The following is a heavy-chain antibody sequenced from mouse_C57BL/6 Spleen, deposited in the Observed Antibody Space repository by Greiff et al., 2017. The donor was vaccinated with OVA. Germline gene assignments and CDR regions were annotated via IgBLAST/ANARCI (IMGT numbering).Heavy chain of an antibody. D-gene: IGHD2-3*01. Sequence: QVHVKQPGAELVRPGSSVKLSCKASGYTFTSYWMHWVKQRPIQGLEWIGNIDPSDSETHYNQKFKDKATLTVDKSSSTAYMQLSSLTSEDSAVYYCAVDDRRGYWGQGTTLTVSS. CDR1: GYTFTSYW. J-gene: IGHJ2*01. CDR2: IDPSDSET. V-gene: IGHV1-52*01. CDR3: AVDDRRGY.